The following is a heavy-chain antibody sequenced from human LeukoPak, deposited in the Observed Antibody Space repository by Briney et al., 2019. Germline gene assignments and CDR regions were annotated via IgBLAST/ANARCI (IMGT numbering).Heavy chain of an antibody. CDR3: ARDRVKYCSSSGGSSSPYWFDP. Sequence: ASVKVSCKASGYTFTSYYMHWVRQAPGQGLEWMGIINPSGGSTSHAQKFQGRVTMTRDTSTSTVYMELSSLRSEDTAVYYCARDRVKYCSSSGGSSSPYWFDPWGQGTLVTVSS. CDR2: INPSGGST. V-gene: IGHV1-46*01. D-gene: IGHD6-6*01. CDR1: GYTFTSYY. J-gene: IGHJ5*02.